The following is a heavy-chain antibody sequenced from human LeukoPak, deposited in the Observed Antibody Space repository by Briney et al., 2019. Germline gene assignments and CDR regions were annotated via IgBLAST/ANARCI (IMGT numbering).Heavy chain of an antibody. V-gene: IGHV1-18*01. CDR3: ARWIQGRYSNYYYYYMDV. CDR2: ISAYNGNT. Sequence: ASVKVSCKASGYTFTSYGISWVRQAPGQGLEWMGWISAYNGNTNYAQKLQGRVTMTTDTSTSTAYMELRSLRSDDTAVYYCARWIQGRYSNYYYYYMDVWGKGTTVTVSS. J-gene: IGHJ6*03. CDR1: GYTFTSYG. D-gene: IGHD2-15*01.